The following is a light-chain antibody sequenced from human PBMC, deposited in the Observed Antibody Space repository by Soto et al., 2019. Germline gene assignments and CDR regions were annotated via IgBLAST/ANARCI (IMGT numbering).Light chain of an antibody. Sequence: EIVMTQSPATLSVSPGERATLSCRASQSVSSNLAWYQQKPGQAPRLLFYGASTRATGIPARFSGSGSGTEFTLSISSLQSEDFAVYYCQQYNNWPWTFAQGTKVEIK. CDR2: GAS. CDR1: QSVSSN. J-gene: IGKJ1*01. CDR3: QQYNNWPWT. V-gene: IGKV3-15*01.